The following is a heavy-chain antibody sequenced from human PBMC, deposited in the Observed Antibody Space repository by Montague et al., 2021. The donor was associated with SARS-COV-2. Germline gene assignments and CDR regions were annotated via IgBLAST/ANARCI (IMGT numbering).Heavy chain of an antibody. J-gene: IGHJ2*01. D-gene: IGHD2-21*02. Sequence: CAISGDSVSSNIATWNWIRQSPSRGLEWLGRTYYRSKWYNDYAVSVKSRVIISPDTSNNRISLQLNSVTPEDTAVYYCARAYRGGDCYFYWYFDLWGRGTLVTVSS. CDR2: TYYRSKWYN. CDR1: GDSVSSNIAT. V-gene: IGHV6-1*01. CDR3: ARAYRGGDCYFYWYFDL.